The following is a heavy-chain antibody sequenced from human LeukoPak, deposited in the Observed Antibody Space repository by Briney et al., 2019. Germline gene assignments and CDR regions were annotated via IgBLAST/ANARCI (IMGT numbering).Heavy chain of an antibody. V-gene: IGHV3-53*01. J-gene: IGHJ4*02. CDR1: GFTVSSNS. Sequence: GGSLRLSCTVSGFTVSSNSMSWVRQAPGKGLEWVSFIYSSVTHYSDSVKGRFTISRDNSKNTLYLQMNSMRAEDTAVYYCARRAGAYSHPYDYWGQGTLVTVSS. CDR2: IYSSVT. D-gene: IGHD4/OR15-4a*01. CDR3: ARRAGAYSHPYDY.